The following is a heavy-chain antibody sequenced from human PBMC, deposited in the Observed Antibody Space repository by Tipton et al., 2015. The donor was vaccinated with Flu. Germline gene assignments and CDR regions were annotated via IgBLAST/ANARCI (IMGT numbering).Heavy chain of an antibody. CDR3: ARDEHDSSGYYFYYGMDV. CDR2: IIPIFGTA. J-gene: IGHJ6*02. V-gene: IGHV1-69*01. D-gene: IGHD3-22*01. Sequence: VQLVQSGAEVKKPGSSVKVSCKASGGTFSSYAISWVRQAPGQGLEWMGGIIPIFGTANYAQKFQGRVTITADESTSTAYMELSSLRSEDTAVYYWARDEHDSSGYYFYYGMDVWGQGTTVTVSS. CDR1: GGTFSSYA.